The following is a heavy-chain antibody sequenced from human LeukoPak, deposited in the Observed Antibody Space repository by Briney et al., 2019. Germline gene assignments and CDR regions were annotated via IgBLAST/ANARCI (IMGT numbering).Heavy chain of an antibody. J-gene: IGHJ4*02. V-gene: IGHV4-59*01. D-gene: IGHD6-13*01. CDR1: GGCISSYY. CDR2: IYYSGST. Sequence: PSETLFLTCTVSGGCISSYYWSWSRQPPGKGLEWIGHIYYSGSTNYNPSLKSRVPISVDTSKNQFSLKLRSVTAADTAVYYCARVGAPYSSSWYFSLWGQGTLVTVSS. CDR3: ARVGAPYSSSWYFSL.